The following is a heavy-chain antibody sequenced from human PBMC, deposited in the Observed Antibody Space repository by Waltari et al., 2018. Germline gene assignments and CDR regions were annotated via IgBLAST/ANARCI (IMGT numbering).Heavy chain of an antibody. CDR2: SNHSGGT. CDR3: ASDTVTTPPYYFDY. J-gene: IGHJ4*02. V-gene: IGHV4-38-2*01. CDR1: GYSISSGSS. D-gene: IGHD4-17*01. Sequence: QVQLQESGPGLVKPSETLSLTCAVSGYSISSGSSWGWIRQPPGKGLEWIGSSNHSGGTYYNPSRKSRVPISVDTAKNQFSLKLSSVSASDTAVYYWASDTVTTPPYYFDYWGQGTLVTVSS.